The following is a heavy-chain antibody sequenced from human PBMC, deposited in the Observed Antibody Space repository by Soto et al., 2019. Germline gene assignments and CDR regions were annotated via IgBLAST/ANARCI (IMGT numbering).Heavy chain of an antibody. CDR3: ARDSYYYDSSGYYPPDDAFDI. Sequence: QVQLVQSGAEVKKPGASVKVSCRASGYTFTSYGISWVRQAPGQGLEWMGWISAYNGNTNYAQKLQGRVTMSTDTSTSTAYMERRSLRSDDTAVYYCARDSYYYDSSGYYPPDDAFDIWGQGTMVTVSS. V-gene: IGHV1-18*01. CDR2: ISAYNGNT. CDR1: GYTFTSYG. J-gene: IGHJ3*02. D-gene: IGHD3-22*01.